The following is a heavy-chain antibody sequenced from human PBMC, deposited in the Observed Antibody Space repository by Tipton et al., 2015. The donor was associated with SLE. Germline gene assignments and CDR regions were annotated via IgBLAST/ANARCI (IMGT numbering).Heavy chain of an antibody. J-gene: IGHJ6*02. D-gene: IGHD6-6*01. CDR1: GGSISSYY. Sequence: QLVQSGAEVKPSETLSLTCTVSGGSISSYYWSWIRQPPGKGLEWIGYIYYSGSTNYNPSLKSRVTISVDTSKNQFSLKLSSVTAADTAVYYCARGMRQLVRNYYYGMDVWGQGTTVTVSS. V-gene: IGHV4-59*01. CDR2: IYYSGST. CDR3: ARGMRQLVRNYYYGMDV.